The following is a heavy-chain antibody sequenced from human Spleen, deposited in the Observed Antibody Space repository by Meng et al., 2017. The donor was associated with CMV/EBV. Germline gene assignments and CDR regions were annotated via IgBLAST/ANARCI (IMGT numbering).Heavy chain of an antibody. Sequence: GESLKISCAASGFTFSSYAMSWVRQAPGKGLEWFSAISGSGRSIYYADSVKGRFTISRDNAKNSLYLQMNRLRAEDTAVYYCARDLRSLTSIAVGFDPWGQGTLVTVSS. J-gene: IGHJ5*02. CDR1: GFTFSSYA. V-gene: IGHV3-23*01. CDR2: ISGSGRSI. CDR3: ARDLRSLTSIAVGFDP. D-gene: IGHD6-19*01.